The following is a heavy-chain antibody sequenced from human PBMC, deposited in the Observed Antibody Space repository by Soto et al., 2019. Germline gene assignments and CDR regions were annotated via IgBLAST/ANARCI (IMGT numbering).Heavy chain of an antibody. CDR3: ARGGVFFFAAPTNPFDY. V-gene: IGHV1-8*01. D-gene: IGHD3-10*01. J-gene: IGHJ4*02. CDR1: GYTFTSYA. Sequence: QVQLVQSGAEVKKPGASVKVSCKASGYTFTSYAIKWARQATGHGLEGMGWMNPNSGNTGYAQKFQGRVTMTRHTSISTAYMERSSLRSEDTAVYYCARGGVFFFAAPTNPFDYWGQGTLVTVSS. CDR2: MNPNSGNT.